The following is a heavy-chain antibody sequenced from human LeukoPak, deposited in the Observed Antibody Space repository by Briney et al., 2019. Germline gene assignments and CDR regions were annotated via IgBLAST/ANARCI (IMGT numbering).Heavy chain of an antibody. J-gene: IGHJ3*02. D-gene: IGHD2-15*01. CDR1: GGSISSYY. Sequence: PSETLSLTCSVSGGSISSYYWSWIRQPPGKGLEWIGYISNSGSTNYNPSLKSRVTISVDTSKNHFSLRLTSATAADTAVYFCARESCSGGSCYLERRAFDIWGQGTMVTVSS. CDR2: ISNSGST. CDR3: ARESCSGGSCYLERRAFDI. V-gene: IGHV4-59*01.